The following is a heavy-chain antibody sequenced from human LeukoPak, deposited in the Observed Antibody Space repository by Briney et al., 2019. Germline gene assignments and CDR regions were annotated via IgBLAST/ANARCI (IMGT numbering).Heavy chain of an antibody. CDR3: ARGSLVGATPRFDY. CDR1: GFTFSSYS. D-gene: IGHD1-26*01. J-gene: IGHJ4*02. V-gene: IGHV3-21*01. CDR2: ISSSSSYI. Sequence: GGSLRLSCAASGFTFSSYSMNWVRQAPGKGLEWVSSISSSSSYIYYADSVKGRLTISRDNAKNSLYLQMNSLRAEDTAVYYCARGSLVGATPRFDYWGQGTLVTVSS.